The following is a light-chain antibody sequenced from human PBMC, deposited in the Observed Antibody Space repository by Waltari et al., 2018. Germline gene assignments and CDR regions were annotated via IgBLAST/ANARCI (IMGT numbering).Light chain of an antibody. V-gene: IGKV1-27*01. J-gene: IGKJ1*01. CDR3: QKYSSPGS. CDR2: AAS. Sequence: DIQMTQSPSSLSASVGDRVTITCRASRGLSNYLAWYQQKPGKVPKLLIYAASTLQSGVPSRFSGSGCGTDFTLTINSLQPEDVATYYCQKYSSPGSFGQGTKVEIK. CDR1: RGLSNY.